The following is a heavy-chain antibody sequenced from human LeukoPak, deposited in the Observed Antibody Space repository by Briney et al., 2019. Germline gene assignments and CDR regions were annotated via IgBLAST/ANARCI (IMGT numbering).Heavy chain of an antibody. J-gene: IGHJ4*02. CDR1: GFTFSSYA. CDR3: ARAEDYGDYVGY. Sequence: SGRSLRLSCAASGFTFSSYAMHWVRQAPGKGLEWAAVISYDGSNKYYADSVKGRFTISRDNSKNTLYLQMNSLRAEDTAVYYCARAEDYGDYVGYWGQGTLVTVSS. V-gene: IGHV3-30*04. CDR2: ISYDGSNK. D-gene: IGHD4-17*01.